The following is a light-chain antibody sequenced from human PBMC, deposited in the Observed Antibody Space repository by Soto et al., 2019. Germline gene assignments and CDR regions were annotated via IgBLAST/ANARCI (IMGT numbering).Light chain of an antibody. CDR3: SSYAGSLYV. J-gene: IGLJ1*01. V-gene: IGLV2-8*01. CDR1: SSDVGGYNY. Sequence: QSALTQPPSASGSPGQSVTISCTGTSSDVGGYNYVSWYQQHPGKAPKLMIXXXSXXXXXXXXXXXGSKSGNTASLTVSGLQAEXXADYYCSSYAGSLYVFGTGTKLTVL. CDR2: XXS.